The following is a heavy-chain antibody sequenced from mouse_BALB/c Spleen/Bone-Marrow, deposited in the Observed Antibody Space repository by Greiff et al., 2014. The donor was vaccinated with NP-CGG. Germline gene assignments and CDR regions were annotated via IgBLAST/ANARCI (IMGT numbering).Heavy chain of an antibody. CDR1: GYTFTSYV. D-gene: IGHD1-2*01. V-gene: IGHV1-14*01. Sequence: QLQQSGPELVKPGASVKMSCKASGYTFTSYVMHWVKQKPGQGLEWTGYINPYNDGTKYNEKFKGKATLTSDKSSSTAYMELTSLASVDSTVYYCEGRQFITRAGWFAYWGQGTLLTVSA. CDR3: EGRQFITRAGWFAY. CDR2: INPYNDGT. J-gene: IGHJ3*01.